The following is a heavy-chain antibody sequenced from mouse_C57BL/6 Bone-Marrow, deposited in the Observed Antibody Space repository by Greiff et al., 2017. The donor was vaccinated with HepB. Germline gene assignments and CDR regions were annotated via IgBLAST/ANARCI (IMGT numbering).Heavy chain of an antibody. CDR2: FYPGSGSI. CDR1: GYTFTEYT. Sequence: VQLQQSGAELVKPGASVKLSCKASGYTFTEYTIHWVKQRSGQGLEWIGWFYPGSGSIKYNEKFKDKATLTADKSSSTVYMELSRLTSEDSAVYFCARHEDPDVDYKGYWFAYWGQGTLVTVSA. J-gene: IGHJ3*01. D-gene: IGHD2-12*01. CDR3: ARHEDPDVDYKGYWFAY. V-gene: IGHV1-62-2*01.